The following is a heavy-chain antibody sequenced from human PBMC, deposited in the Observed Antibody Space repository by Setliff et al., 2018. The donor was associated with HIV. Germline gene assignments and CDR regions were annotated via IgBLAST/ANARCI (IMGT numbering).Heavy chain of an antibody. Sequence: GASVKVSCKASGYTFTYLFIHWVRQAPGQGLEWMGRIDPQNAGTNFPQKFQGRVTMTWDRSTRTAYMELRSLTFDDTAVYYCARDPIGIDFGLSYYMDVGGKGT. V-gene: IGHV1-2*06. CDR1: GYTFTYLF. CDR3: ARDPIGIDFGLSYYMDV. CDR2: IDPQNAGT. J-gene: IGHJ6*03. D-gene: IGHD3-3*01.